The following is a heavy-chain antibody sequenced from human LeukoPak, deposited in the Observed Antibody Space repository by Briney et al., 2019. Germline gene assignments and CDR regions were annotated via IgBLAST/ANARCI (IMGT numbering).Heavy chain of an antibody. Sequence: GGSLRLSCAASGFNFGSYVMSWVRQAPGKGLECVSAISGGGGYTYYPDSVKGHFTISRDNSKNTVYLQMNSLRADDTAVYYCAKGFSSWYWDYWGQGTLVTV. D-gene: IGHD6-13*01. J-gene: IGHJ4*02. CDR3: AKGFSSWYWDY. CDR1: GFNFGSYV. V-gene: IGHV3-23*01. CDR2: ISGGGGYT.